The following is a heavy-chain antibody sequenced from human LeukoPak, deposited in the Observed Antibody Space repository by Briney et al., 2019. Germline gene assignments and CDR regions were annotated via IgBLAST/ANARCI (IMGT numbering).Heavy chain of an antibody. J-gene: IGHJ4*02. CDR3: ARVRPDHEILTSQYYFDY. CDR1: GFTFSSYW. D-gene: IGHD3-9*01. Sequence: GGSLRLSCAASGFTFSSYWMHWVRQARGKGLVWVSRINSDGSSTSYADSVKGRFTISRDNPKNTLYLQMNSLRAGDTAVYYCARVRPDHEILTSQYYFDYWGQGTLVTVSS. V-gene: IGHV3-74*01. CDR2: INSDGSST.